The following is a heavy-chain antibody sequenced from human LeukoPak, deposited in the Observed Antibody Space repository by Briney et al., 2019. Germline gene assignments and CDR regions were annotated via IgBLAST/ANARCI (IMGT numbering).Heavy chain of an antibody. CDR3: AADYGDHGGYYYGMDV. D-gene: IGHD4-17*01. CDR2: ISSDSNYI. Sequence: GGSLRLSCAASGFTFSSYSMNWVRQAPGQGLEWVSSISSDSNYIYYADSVKGRFTISRDNAKNSLYLQMNSLRAEDTAVYYCAADYGDHGGYYYGMDVWGQGTTVTVSS. V-gene: IGHV3-21*01. J-gene: IGHJ6*02. CDR1: GFTFSSYS.